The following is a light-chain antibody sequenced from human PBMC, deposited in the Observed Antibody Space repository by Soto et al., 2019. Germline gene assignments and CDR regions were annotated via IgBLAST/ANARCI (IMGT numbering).Light chain of an antibody. J-gene: IGKJ5*01. CDR2: GAS. Sequence: EIVLTQSPATLSLSPGETATLSCRASQSVSNYLAWYQHKPGQAPRLLIYGASNRATGVSARISGSGSGRDFSPTITSLEPEDSAVYYCHQRTNWPSITFGQGTRLEI. CDR3: HQRTNWPSIT. V-gene: IGKV3-11*02. CDR1: QSVSNY.